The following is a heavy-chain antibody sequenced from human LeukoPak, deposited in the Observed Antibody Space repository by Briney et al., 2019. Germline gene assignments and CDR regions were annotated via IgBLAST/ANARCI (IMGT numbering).Heavy chain of an antibody. CDR1: GGSFSGYY. CDR2: INHSGST. D-gene: IGHD4/OR15-4a*01. CDR3: ARGLLWCLSRDAFDI. Sequence: PSETLSLTCAVYGGSFSGYYWSWIRQPPGKGLEWIGEINHSGSTNYNPSLKSRVTISVDTSKNQFSLKLSSVTAADTAVYYCARGLLWCLSRDAFDIWGQGTMVTVSS. J-gene: IGHJ3*02. V-gene: IGHV4-34*01.